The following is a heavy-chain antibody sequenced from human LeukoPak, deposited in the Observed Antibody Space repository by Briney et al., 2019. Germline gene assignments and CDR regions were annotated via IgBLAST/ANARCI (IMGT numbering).Heavy chain of an antibody. CDR1: GGSISSYY. J-gene: IGHJ4*02. Sequence: SETLSLTCTVSGGSISSYYWSWIRQPPGKGLEWIGYIYTSGSTNYNLSLKSRVTISVDTSKNQFSLKLSSVTAADTAVYYCARGRGYCSSTSCYLWLDYWGQGTLVTVSS. D-gene: IGHD2-2*01. CDR3: ARGRGYCSSTSCYLWLDY. V-gene: IGHV4-4*09. CDR2: IYTSGST.